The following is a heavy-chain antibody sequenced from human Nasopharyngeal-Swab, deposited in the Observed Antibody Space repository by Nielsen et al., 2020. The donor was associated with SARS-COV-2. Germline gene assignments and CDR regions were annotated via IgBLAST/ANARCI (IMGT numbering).Heavy chain of an antibody. V-gene: IGHV3-30*18. J-gene: IGHJ4*02. Sequence: GESLKISCAASGFTFSSYGMHWVRHAQGKGLEWVAVISYDGSNKYYADSVKGRFTISRDNSKNTLYLQMNSLRAEETAVYYCAKDLGIVVVPAAIGPDYWGQGTLVTVSS. D-gene: IGHD2-2*01. CDR2: ISYDGSNK. CDR1: GFTFSSYG. CDR3: AKDLGIVVVPAAIGPDY.